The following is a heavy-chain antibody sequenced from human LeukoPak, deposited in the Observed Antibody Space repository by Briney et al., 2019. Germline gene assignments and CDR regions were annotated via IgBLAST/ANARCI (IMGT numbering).Heavy chain of an antibody. CDR1: GGSISSSSYY. D-gene: IGHD3-3*01. CDR2: IYYSGST. V-gene: IGHV4-39*07. CDR3: ARDAYYDFWSWDY. J-gene: IGHJ4*02. Sequence: SETLSLTCTVSGGSISSSSYYWGWIRQPPGKGLEWIGSIYYSGSTYYNPSLKSRVTISVDTSKNQFSLKLSSVTAADTAVYYCARDAYYDFWSWDYWGQGTLVTVSS.